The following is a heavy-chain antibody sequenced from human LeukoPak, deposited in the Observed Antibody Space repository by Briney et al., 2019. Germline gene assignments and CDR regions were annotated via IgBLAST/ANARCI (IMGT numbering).Heavy chain of an antibody. V-gene: IGHV3-11*04. J-gene: IGHJ6*02. D-gene: IGHD3-9*01. CDR1: GFTLTDKY. CDR3: AKEYASYDILTGYYGIHYYGMDV. Sequence: GGSLRLSCAVSGFTLTDKYMSWIRQAPGKGLEWVAYINNVGNIIYYADSVKGRFTISRDNAKQSLYLQMNSLRAEDTAMYYCAKEYASYDILTGYYGIHYYGMDVWGQGTTVTVSS. CDR2: INNVGNII.